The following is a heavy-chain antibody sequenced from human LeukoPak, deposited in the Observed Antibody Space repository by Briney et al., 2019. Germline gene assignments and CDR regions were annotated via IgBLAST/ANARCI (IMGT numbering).Heavy chain of an antibody. CDR2: IYYSGST. CDR1: GGSISSYY. Sequence: SETLSPTCTVSGGSISSYYWSWIRQPPGKGLEWIGYIYYSGSTNYNPSLKSRVTISVDTSKNQFSLKLSSVTAADTAVYYCARLPPGPLDAFDIWCQGTMVTVSS. J-gene: IGHJ3*02. V-gene: IGHV4-59*01. CDR3: ARLPPGPLDAFDI.